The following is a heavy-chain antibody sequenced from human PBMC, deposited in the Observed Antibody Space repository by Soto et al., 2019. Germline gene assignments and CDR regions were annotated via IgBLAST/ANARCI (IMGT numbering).Heavy chain of an antibody. Sequence: EVQLLESGGGLAQPGGSLRLSCAASGFTFSDYAMSWVRQAPGKGLEWVSTCSGSGTATYYADSVKGRFTISRDNSKNTLFLQMNSLSAEDTAVYYCAKRAKTSIVGTTRYFDYWGQGTLVTVSS. CDR2: CSGSGTAT. J-gene: IGHJ4*02. CDR3: AKRAKTSIVGTTRYFDY. CDR1: GFTFSDYA. V-gene: IGHV3-23*01. D-gene: IGHD1-26*01.